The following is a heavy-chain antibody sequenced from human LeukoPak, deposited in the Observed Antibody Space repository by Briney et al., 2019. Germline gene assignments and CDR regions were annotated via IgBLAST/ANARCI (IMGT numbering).Heavy chain of an antibody. CDR3: ARGSSSSLNDAFDI. J-gene: IGHJ3*02. Sequence: GGSLRLSCAGSGFTFSQYSMTWVRQAPGKGLEWVSSITSSSTYTSYADSVKGRFTISRDNARNSLYLQMNSLRADDTAVYYCARGSSSSLNDAFDIWGQGTMVTVSS. CDR2: ITSSSTYT. CDR1: GFTFSQYS. D-gene: IGHD6-13*01. V-gene: IGHV3-21*01.